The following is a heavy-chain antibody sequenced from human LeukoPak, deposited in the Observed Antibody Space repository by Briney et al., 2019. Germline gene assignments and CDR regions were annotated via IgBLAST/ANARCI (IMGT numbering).Heavy chain of an antibody. V-gene: IGHV3-74*01. CDR2: IESDGRSI. D-gene: IGHD4-17*01. CDR3: ARDGVRGFTATTPFDY. J-gene: IGHJ4*02. Sequence: PGGSLRLSCAASGFTFSSYWMNWVRQAPGKGLVWVSRIESDGRSIGYADSVKGRFTISRDNAKNTLYLQMNSLRAEDTAVYYCARDGVRGFTATTPFDYWGPGTLVTVSS. CDR1: GFTFSSYW.